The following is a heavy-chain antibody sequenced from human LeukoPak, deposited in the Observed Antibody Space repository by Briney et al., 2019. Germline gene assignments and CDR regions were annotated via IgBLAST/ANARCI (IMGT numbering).Heavy chain of an antibody. V-gene: IGHV1-69*06. CDR1: GGTFSSYA. D-gene: IGHD5-18*01. Sequence: ASVKVSCKASGGTFSSYAISWVRQAPGQGLEWMGGIIPIFGTANYAQKFQGRVTITADKSTSTAYMELRGLRSDDTAVYYCAREIGPIQLHLWGSAFDYWGQGTLVTVSS. CDR2: IIPIFGTA. CDR3: AREIGPIQLHLWGSAFDY. J-gene: IGHJ4*02.